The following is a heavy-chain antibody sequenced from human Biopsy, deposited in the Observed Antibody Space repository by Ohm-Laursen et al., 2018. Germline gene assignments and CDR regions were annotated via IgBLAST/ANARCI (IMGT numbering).Heavy chain of an antibody. CDR2: ISYTGYT. V-gene: IGHV4-59*11. CDR1: GGSFTGHY. D-gene: IGHD4-23*01. CDR3: ARGSNDFGGLYFPR. J-gene: IGHJ4*02. Sequence: SETLSLTCTVSGGSFTGHYWSWTWQPPGKGLEWIGHISYTGYTSYNASLKSRVTISVDTSRNHFSLRLSSLTAADTAVYYCARGSNDFGGLYFPRWGQGTLVTVSS.